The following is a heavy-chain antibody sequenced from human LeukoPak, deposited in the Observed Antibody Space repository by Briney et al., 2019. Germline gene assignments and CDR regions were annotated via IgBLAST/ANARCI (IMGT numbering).Heavy chain of an antibody. V-gene: IGHV4-34*01. Sequence: SEPLSLTCAVNGGSFSGYYWSWIRQPPGKGLEWIGEINHSGSTNYNPSLKSRVTISVDTSKNQFSLKLSSVTAADTAVYYCARGVQQWLVHWFDPWGQGTLVTVSS. CDR2: INHSGST. D-gene: IGHD6-19*01. CDR3: ARGVQQWLVHWFDP. J-gene: IGHJ5*02. CDR1: GGSFSGYY.